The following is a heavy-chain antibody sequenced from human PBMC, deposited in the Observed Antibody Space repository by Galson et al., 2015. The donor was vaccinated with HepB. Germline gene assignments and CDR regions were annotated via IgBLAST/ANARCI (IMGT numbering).Heavy chain of an antibody. V-gene: IGHV3-9*01. CDR1: GFTFDDSA. CDR2: ISSNSGSV. CDR3: AKDYDYIWGSLKA. D-gene: IGHD3-16*01. J-gene: IGHJ5*02. Sequence: SLRLSCAASGFTFDDSAMHWVRQAPGKGLEWVSGISSNSGSVGYADSAKGRFTISRDNAKNSLYLQMNSLRAEDTALYYCAKDYDYIWGSLKAWGQGTLVTVSS.